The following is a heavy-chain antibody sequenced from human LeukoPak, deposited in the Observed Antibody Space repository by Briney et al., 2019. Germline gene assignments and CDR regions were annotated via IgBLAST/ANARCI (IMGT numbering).Heavy chain of an antibody. V-gene: IGHV4-39*07. CDR1: GGSISSGDYY. D-gene: IGHD3-16*01. Sequence: SETLSLTCTVSGGSISSGDYYWSWIRQPPGKGLEWIGEINHSGSTNYNPSLKSRVTISVDTSKSQFSLKLSSVTAADTAVYYCARDWGLLWGQGTLVTVSS. CDR3: ARDWGLL. J-gene: IGHJ4*02. CDR2: INHSGST.